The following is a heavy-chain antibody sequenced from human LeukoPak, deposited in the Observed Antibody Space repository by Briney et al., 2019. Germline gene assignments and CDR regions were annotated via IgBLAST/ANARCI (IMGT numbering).Heavy chain of an antibody. CDR1: GFTFSDHY. CDR2: ISSSGSTI. Sequence: GGSLRLSCAASGFTFSDHYMSWIRQAPGKGLEWVSYISSSGSTIYYADSVKGRFTISRDNAKNSLYLQMNNLRAEDTAVYYCARGALRGVDAFDIWGQGTMVTVSS. V-gene: IGHV3-11*01. CDR3: ARGALRGVDAFDI. J-gene: IGHJ3*02. D-gene: IGHD3-10*01.